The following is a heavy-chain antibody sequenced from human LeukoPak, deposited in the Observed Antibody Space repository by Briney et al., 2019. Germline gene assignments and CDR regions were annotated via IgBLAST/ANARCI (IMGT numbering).Heavy chain of an antibody. CDR3: GKVGGNSNS. CDR2: IHNSRGT. Sequence: PSETLSLTCTVSGGSISSGGYYWSWIRQHPGKGLEWIGSIHNSRGTSYNPSLESRLTISVDTSENQFFLKMSSVTAADTAMYYCGKVGGNSNSWGQGILVTVSS. V-gene: IGHV4-31*03. CDR1: GGSISSGGYY. D-gene: IGHD4-23*01. J-gene: IGHJ4*02.